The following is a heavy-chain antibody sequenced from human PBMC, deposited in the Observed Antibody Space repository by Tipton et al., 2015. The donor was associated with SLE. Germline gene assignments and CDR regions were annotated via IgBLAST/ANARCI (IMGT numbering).Heavy chain of an antibody. D-gene: IGHD3-9*01. CDR1: GFTFSTYW. CDR2: INRDGSTT. CDR3: TRPRLEYFDSPGDS. J-gene: IGHJ4*02. V-gene: IGHV3-74*01. Sequence: SLRLSCAASGFTFSTYWMHWVRQLPGEGLVWISRINRDGSTTSYADSVKGRFTISRDNAKNTLYLQMNSLRAEDTAVYYCTRPRLEYFDSPGDSWGQGTLVTVSS.